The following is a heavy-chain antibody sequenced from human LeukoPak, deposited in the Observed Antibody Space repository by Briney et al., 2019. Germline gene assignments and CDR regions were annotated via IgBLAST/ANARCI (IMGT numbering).Heavy chain of an antibody. J-gene: IGHJ4*02. CDR3: ATSYTKQSDS. V-gene: IGHV3-74*01. Sequence: PGGSLRICYAAAGFTFSNYRVHWVRQAPGKGLVWVSRIQSDGSSTFYADSVKGRFTISRDNAKNTLYLQMNTLRAEDTAVYYCATSYTKQSDSWGQGTLVTVSS. CDR2: IQSDGSST. D-gene: IGHD3-16*02. CDR1: GFTFSNYR.